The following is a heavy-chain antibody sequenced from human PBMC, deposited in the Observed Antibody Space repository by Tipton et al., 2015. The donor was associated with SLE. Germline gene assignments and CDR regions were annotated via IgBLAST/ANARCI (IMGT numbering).Heavy chain of an antibody. V-gene: IGHV4-4*02. Sequence: TLSLTCAVSGGSVSTSDWWTWVRQSPNKGLEWIGQIFQSGSTYYHPSFQSRVTMSIDKAKNQVSLKLTSVTAADTAVYYCARESGSGSYYRYFDLWGRGTLVTVSS. CDR2: IFQSGST. J-gene: IGHJ2*01. CDR1: GGSVSTSDW. CDR3: ARESGSGSYYRYFDL. D-gene: IGHD3-10*01.